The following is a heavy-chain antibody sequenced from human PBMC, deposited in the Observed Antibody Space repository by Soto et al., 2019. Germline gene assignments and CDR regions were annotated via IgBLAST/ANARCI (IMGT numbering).Heavy chain of an antibody. Sequence: QLQLQESGSGLVKPSQTLSLTCAVSGGSISSGGYSWSWIRQPPGKGLEWIGYSYHSGSTYYNPSLKSRGTISVDRAKNQFSLKLSSVTAADTAVYYCARGGGGIEYFQHWGQGTLVTVSS. CDR1: GGSISSGGYS. CDR2: SYHSGST. CDR3: ARGGGGIEYFQH. D-gene: IGHD3-10*01. V-gene: IGHV4-30-2*01. J-gene: IGHJ1*01.